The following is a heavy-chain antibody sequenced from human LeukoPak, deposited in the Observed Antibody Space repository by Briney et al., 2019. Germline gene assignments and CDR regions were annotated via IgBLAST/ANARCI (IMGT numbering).Heavy chain of an antibody. J-gene: IGHJ3*02. Sequence: GGSLRLSCAASGFTFTSYWMHWVRQAPGKGLEWVSGISWNSGSIGYADSVKGRFTISRDNAKNSLYLQMNGLRAEDTALYYCAKDIWPNDYGDYPVAFDIWGQGTMVTVSS. CDR2: ISWNSGSI. CDR1: GFTFTSYW. D-gene: IGHD4-17*01. CDR3: AKDIWPNDYGDYPVAFDI. V-gene: IGHV3-9*01.